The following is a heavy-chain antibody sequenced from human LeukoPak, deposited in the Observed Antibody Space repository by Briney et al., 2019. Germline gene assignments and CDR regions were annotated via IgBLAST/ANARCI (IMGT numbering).Heavy chain of an antibody. Sequence: SETLSLTCTVSNGSISSYYWSWIRQPPGKGLEWIGYVSYSGTTNYNPSLKSRVTMSADTSKNQFTLKLSSVTAADTAVYYCARVPRSYYYYYMDVWGKGTTVTVSS. CDR1: NGSISSYY. CDR2: VSYSGTT. CDR3: ARVPRSYYYYYMDV. J-gene: IGHJ6*03. V-gene: IGHV4-59*01.